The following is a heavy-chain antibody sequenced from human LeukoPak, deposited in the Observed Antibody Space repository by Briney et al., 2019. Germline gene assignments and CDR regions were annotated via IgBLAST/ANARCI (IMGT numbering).Heavy chain of an antibody. V-gene: IGHV3-7*01. CDR2: IKQDGSEK. D-gene: IGHD3-22*01. CDR3: ARTYYYDSSGYFDY. Sequence: GGSLRLSCVASGFTFSSYWMSWVRQAPGKGLEWVANIKQDGSEKYYVDSVKGRFTISRDNAKNSLYLQMNSLRAEDTAVYYCARTYYYDSSGYFDYWGQGTLVTVSS. CDR1: GFTFSSYW. J-gene: IGHJ4*02.